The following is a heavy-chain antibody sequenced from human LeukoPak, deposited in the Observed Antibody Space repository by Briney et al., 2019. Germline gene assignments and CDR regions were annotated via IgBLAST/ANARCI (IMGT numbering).Heavy chain of an antibody. CDR2: IYYSGST. D-gene: IGHD2-15*01. CDR3: ARVVVAAGSNWFDS. CDR1: GGXISSYY. Sequence: SETLSLTCTVSGGXISSYYCSWIRQPPGKGLEWIGYIYYSGSTNYNPSLKSRVTISVDTSKNQFSLNLSSVSAADTAVYYCARVVVAAGSNWFDSWGQGTLVTVSS. J-gene: IGHJ5*01. V-gene: IGHV4-59*01.